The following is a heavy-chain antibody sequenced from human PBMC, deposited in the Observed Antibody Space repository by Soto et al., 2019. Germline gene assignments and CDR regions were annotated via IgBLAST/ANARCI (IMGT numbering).Heavy chain of an antibody. CDR2: ISGSGNTI. D-gene: IGHD1-26*01. CDR3: AKKRSGNYPFDY. V-gene: IGHV3-23*01. CDR1: GFTFSSYS. J-gene: IGHJ4*02. Sequence: GGSLRLSCAASGFTFSSYSMSWVRQPPGKGLEWVSVISGSGNTIYYADSVKGRFTISRDNSKNTVYLQMNSLRAEDTAVYYCAKKRSGNYPFDYWGQGTLVTVSS.